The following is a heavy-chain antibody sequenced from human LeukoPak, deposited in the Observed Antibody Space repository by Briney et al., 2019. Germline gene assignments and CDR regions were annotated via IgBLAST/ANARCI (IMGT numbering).Heavy chain of an antibody. D-gene: IGHD3-9*01. CDR1: GYSISSGYY. V-gene: IGHV4-38-2*02. Sequence: SETLSLTCTVSGYSISSGYYWGWIRQPPGKGLEWIGSIYYSGSTYYNPSLKSRVTISVDTSKNQFSLKLSSVTAADTAVYYCARAPLGYFDWLSGGYYLDYWGQGTLVTVSS. J-gene: IGHJ4*02. CDR3: ARAPLGYFDWLSGGYYLDY. CDR2: IYYSGST.